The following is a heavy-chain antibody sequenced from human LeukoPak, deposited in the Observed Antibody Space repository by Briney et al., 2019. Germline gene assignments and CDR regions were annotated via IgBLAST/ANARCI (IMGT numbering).Heavy chain of an antibody. D-gene: IGHD1-14*01. CDR2: INHSGST. J-gene: IGHJ6*03. Sequence: SETLSLTCAVYGGSFSGYFWSWIRQPPGKGLEWIGEINHSGSTNYNPSLKSRVTISIDMSKNQFSLKLSSVTAADTAVYYCARLITLRPRIYYYYYMDVWGKGTTVTVSS. CDR3: ARLITLRPRIYYYYYMDV. V-gene: IGHV4-34*01. CDR1: GGSFSGYF.